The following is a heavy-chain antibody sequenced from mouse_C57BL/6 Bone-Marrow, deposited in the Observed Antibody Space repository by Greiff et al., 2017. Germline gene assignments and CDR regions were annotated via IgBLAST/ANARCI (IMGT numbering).Heavy chain of an antibody. D-gene: IGHD2-4*01. CDR1: GYTFTSYG. CDR2: IYPRGGNT. J-gene: IGHJ4*01. CDR3: EKSGVDYCLYYYAMDY. V-gene: IGHV1-81*01. Sequence: QVQLKQSGAELARPGASVKLSCKASGYTFTSYGISWVKQRTGQGLEWIGEIYPRGGNTYYNEKFKGKATLTADKSSSTAYMELRSLTSADSAVXLVEKSGVDYCLYYYAMDYWGQGTSVTVSS.